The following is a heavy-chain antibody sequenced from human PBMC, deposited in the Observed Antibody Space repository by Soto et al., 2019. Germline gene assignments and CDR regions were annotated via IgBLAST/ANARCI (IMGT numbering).Heavy chain of an antibody. Sequence: QVQLVQSGAEVKKPGASVKVSCKASGYTFTSYGISWVRQAPGQGLEWMGWISAYNGNTNYAQKLQGRVTMTTDTSTSTAYMELRSLRSDDTAVYYCARLRGGETIFGVVIPGVAALYMDVWGKGTTVTVSS. CDR1: GYTFTSYG. V-gene: IGHV1-18*01. CDR2: ISAYNGNT. D-gene: IGHD3-3*01. CDR3: ARLRGGETIFGVVIPGVAALYMDV. J-gene: IGHJ6*03.